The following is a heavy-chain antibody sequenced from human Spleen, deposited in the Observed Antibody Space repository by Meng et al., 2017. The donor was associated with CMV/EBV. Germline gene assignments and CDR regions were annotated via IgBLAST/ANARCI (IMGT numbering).Heavy chain of an antibody. CDR1: GFTFDDYA. V-gene: IGHV3-9*01. CDR2: ISWNSGSI. CDR3: AKDISGSAIFGVVHAFDI. J-gene: IGHJ3*02. Sequence: SLKISCAASGFTFDDYAMHWARQAPGKGLEWVSHISWNSGSIGYTDSVRGRFTISRDNAKNSLYLQMNSLRAEDTALYYCAKDISGSAIFGVVHAFDIWGQGTMVTVSS. D-gene: IGHD3-3*01.